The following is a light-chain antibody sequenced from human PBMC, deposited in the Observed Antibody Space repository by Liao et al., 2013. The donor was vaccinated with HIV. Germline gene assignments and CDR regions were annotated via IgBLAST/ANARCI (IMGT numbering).Light chain of an antibody. J-gene: IGLJ2*01. V-gene: IGLV3-21*04. CDR2: YDI. Sequence: SYVLTQPPSLSVAPGKTARLTCGGNDIGSKSVHWYQQKPGQAPVLVIYYDIDRPSGIPERFSGSNSGKTATLTISRVEAGDEADYYCQVWDSSSGLVVFGGGTKLTVL. CDR3: QVWDSSSGLVV. CDR1: DIGSKS.